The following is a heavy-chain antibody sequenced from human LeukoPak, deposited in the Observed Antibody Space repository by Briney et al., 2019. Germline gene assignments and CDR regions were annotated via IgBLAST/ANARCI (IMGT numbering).Heavy chain of an antibody. Sequence: PGGSLRLSCAASGFAFSSYSMNWVRQAPGGGLEWVSSISSSSSYIYYADSVKGRFTISRDNAKNSLYLQMNSLRAEDTAVYYCARDPIFGELLMGDYWGQGTLVAVSS. CDR1: GFAFSSYS. D-gene: IGHD3-10*02. CDR2: ISSSSSYI. V-gene: IGHV3-21*01. J-gene: IGHJ4*02. CDR3: ARDPIFGELLMGDY.